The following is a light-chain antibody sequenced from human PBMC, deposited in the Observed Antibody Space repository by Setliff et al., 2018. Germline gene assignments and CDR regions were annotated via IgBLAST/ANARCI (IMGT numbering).Light chain of an antibody. CDR3: SSYAPPTTKHV. V-gene: IGLV2-14*01. Sequence: QSVLTQPASVSGSPGQSIAISCTGTSSDIGSYNYVCWYQQHPGKAPKLLIYAVSNRPSGVSNRFSGSKSGNTASLTISGLQAEDEAGYYCSSYAPPTTKHVFETGTKVTVL. J-gene: IGLJ1*01. CDR1: SSDIGSYNY. CDR2: AVS.